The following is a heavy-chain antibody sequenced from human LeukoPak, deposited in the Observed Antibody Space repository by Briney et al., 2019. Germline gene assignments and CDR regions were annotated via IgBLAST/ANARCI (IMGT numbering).Heavy chain of an antibody. CDR3: ARGISGWYYFDY. Sequence: GSLRLSCTVSGGSIRSYYWSWIRQPPGKGLEWIGYISYSGGTNYNPSLKSRVTISVDTSKNQFSLKLSSVTAADAAVYYCARGISGWYYFDYWGQGTLVTVSS. D-gene: IGHD6-19*01. J-gene: IGHJ4*02. V-gene: IGHV4-59*01. CDR1: GGSIRSYY. CDR2: ISYSGGT.